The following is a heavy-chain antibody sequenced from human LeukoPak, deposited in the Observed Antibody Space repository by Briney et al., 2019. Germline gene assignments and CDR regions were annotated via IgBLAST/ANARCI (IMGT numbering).Heavy chain of an antibody. Sequence: PGGSLRLSCAASGFTVSSNYMSWVRQAPGKGLEWASVIYSGGSTYYADSVKGRFTISGDNSKNTLYLQMNSLRAEDTAVYYCARDSVAALDYWGQGTLVTVSS. CDR3: ARDSVAALDY. V-gene: IGHV3-66*02. CDR2: IYSGGST. D-gene: IGHD6-6*01. J-gene: IGHJ4*02. CDR1: GFTVSSNY.